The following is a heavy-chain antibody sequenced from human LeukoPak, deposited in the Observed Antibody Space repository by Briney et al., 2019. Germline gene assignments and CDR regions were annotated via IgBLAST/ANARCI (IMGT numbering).Heavy chain of an antibody. D-gene: IGHD5-18*01. CDR1: GFTFDDYT. CDR3: ARGSVTTGPFGMDV. CDR2: ISWDGGST. V-gene: IGHV3-43*01. J-gene: IGHJ6*02. Sequence: PGGSLRLSCAASGFTFDDYTMHWVRQAPGKGLEWVSLISWDGGSTYYADSVKGRFTISRGNSKNTLYLQMNSLRAEDTAVYYCARGSVTTGPFGMDVWGQGTTVTVSS.